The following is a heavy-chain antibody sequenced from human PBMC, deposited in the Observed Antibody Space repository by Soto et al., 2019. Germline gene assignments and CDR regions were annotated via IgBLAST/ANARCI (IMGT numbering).Heavy chain of an antibody. CDR1: GFVFSSYA. D-gene: IGHD6-19*01. CDR2: ISGSGTTA. J-gene: IGHJ3*02. CDR3: AKTTDGWFSAFEI. V-gene: IGHV3-23*01. Sequence: EVQLLESGGGLVQPGGSLRLSCAASGFVFSSYAMSWVRQAPGKGLEWVSAISGSGTTAYYADSVKGRFIFSRDNPKNKMYLTMNSLRAEETAVYFCAKTTDGWFSAFEIWGQGTVVTVSS.